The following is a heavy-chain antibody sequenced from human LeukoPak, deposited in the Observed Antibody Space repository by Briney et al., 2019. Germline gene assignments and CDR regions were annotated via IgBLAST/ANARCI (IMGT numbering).Heavy chain of an antibody. CDR1: GFTVSSNY. J-gene: IGHJ5*02. CDR3: ARDHIAVAGINWFDP. V-gene: IGHV3-66*01. CDR2: IYNDGST. Sequence: GGSLRLSCAASGFTVSSNYMSWVRQAPGKGLEWVSVIYNDGSTYYADSVKGRFTISRDNSKNTLYLQMNSLRAEDTAVYYCARDHIAVAGINWFDPWGQGTLVTVSS. D-gene: IGHD6-19*01.